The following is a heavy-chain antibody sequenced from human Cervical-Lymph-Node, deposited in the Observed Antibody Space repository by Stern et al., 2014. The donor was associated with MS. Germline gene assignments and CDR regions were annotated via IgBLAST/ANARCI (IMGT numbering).Heavy chain of an antibody. CDR3: AKDRIQLWLWDY. CDR1: GFTFSSYG. Sequence: QVQLVQSGGDVVQPGRSLKLSCAASGFTFSSYGMHWVRQAPGKGLERVAVISYDGSNEYYADSVKGRFTISRDNSKNTLYLQMNSLRPEDTAVYYCAKDRIQLWLWDYWGQGTLVTVSS. V-gene: IGHV3-30*18. D-gene: IGHD5-18*01. J-gene: IGHJ4*02. CDR2: ISYDGSNE.